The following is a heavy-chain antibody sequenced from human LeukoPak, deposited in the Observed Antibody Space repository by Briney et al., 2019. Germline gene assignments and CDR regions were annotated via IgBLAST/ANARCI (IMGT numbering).Heavy chain of an antibody. CDR1: GFTFSSYE. CDR2: ISGGGAII. Sequence: GGSLRLSCAAYGFTFSSYEMNWVRQAPGKGLEWVSYISGGGAIIYYGDSVKGRFTISRDNAKNSLYLQMNTLRAEDTAVYYCARGKRAFDIWGQGTMVTVSS. J-gene: IGHJ3*02. V-gene: IGHV3-48*03. CDR3: ARGKRAFDI.